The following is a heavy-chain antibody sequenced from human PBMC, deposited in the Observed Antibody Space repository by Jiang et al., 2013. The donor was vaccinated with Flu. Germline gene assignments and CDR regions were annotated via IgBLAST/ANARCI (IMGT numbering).Heavy chain of an antibody. D-gene: IGHD3-10*01. CDR3: ARARSMVRGVKRYGMDV. CDR2: INPNSGGT. J-gene: IGHJ6*02. Sequence: GAEVKKPGASVKVSCKASGYTFTGYYMHWVRQAPGQGLEWMGWINPNSGGTNYAQKFQGWVTMTRDTSISTAYMELSSLRSEDTAVYYCARARSMVRGVKRYGMDVWGQGTTVTVSS. CDR1: GYTFTGYY. V-gene: IGHV1-2*04.